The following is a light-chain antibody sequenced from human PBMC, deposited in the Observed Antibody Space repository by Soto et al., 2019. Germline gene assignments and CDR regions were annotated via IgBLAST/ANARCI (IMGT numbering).Light chain of an antibody. CDR2: TAS. CDR1: EDISTW. J-gene: IGKJ5*01. V-gene: IGKV1D-16*01. Sequence: DIQMTQSPSSVSASVGDRVTITCRSSEDISTWLAWYQQKPGKAPKLLIYTASTLQSGVPSRFSGSGSGTDFTLTISSLQPEDFATYYCQHYTSYSVTFGQGTRPEIK. CDR3: QHYTSYSVT.